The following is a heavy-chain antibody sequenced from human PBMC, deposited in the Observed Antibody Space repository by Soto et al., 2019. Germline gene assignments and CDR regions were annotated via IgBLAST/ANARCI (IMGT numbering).Heavy chain of an antibody. Sequence: PSETLSLTCAVSGYSISSSNWWGWIRQPPGKGLEWIGYIYYSGSTYYNPSLKSRVTMSVDTSKNQFSLKLSSVTAVDTAVYYCARSKVGGSYYYYYGMDVWGQGTTVTVSS. V-gene: IGHV4-28*01. CDR3: ARSKVGGSYYYYYGMDV. D-gene: IGHD1-26*01. CDR2: IYYSGST. J-gene: IGHJ6*02. CDR1: GYSISSSNW.